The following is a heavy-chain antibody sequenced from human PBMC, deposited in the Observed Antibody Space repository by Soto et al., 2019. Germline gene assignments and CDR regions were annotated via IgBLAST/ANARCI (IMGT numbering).Heavy chain of an antibody. D-gene: IGHD5-12*01. CDR2: IIPIFGTT. V-gene: IGHV1-69*12. CDR3: ARGNHRRLQLWYFDL. J-gene: IGHJ2*01. Sequence: QVQLVQSGAEVKKPGSSVKVSCKASGGTFSNYPISWVRQAPGQGLEWMGGIIPIFGTTNYAQKFQGRVTITADESTSTADMELSSLRSEDTAVFYCARGNHRRLQLWYFDLWGRGTLVTVSS. CDR1: GGTFSNYP.